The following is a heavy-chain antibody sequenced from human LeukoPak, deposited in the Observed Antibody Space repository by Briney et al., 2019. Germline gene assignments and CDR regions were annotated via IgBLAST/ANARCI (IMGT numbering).Heavy chain of an antibody. J-gene: IGHJ5*02. CDR1: GGSISSSGYC. Sequence: SETLSLTCTVSGGSISSSGYCWGWIRQPPGKGLEWIASIYYSGSTYYNPVLKSRVTISVDTSKNQLSLKLSSLTAADTAVYYCARHEYSGSYYGLSWFDPWGQGTLVTVSS. CDR2: IYYSGST. CDR3: ARHEYSGSYYGLSWFDP. V-gene: IGHV4-39*01. D-gene: IGHD1-26*01.